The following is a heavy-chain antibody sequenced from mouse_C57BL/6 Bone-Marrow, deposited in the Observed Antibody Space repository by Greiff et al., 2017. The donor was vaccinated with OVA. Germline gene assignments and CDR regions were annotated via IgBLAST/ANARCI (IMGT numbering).Heavy chain of an antibody. J-gene: IGHJ1*03. D-gene: IGHD2-3*01. CDR3: ARHADGYYGYWYFDV. V-gene: IGHV5-2*03. Sequence: EVMLVESGGGLVQPGESLKLSCESNEYEFPSHDMSWVRKTPEKRLELVAAINSDGGRTYYPDTMERRFIISRDNTKKTLYLQMSSLRSEDTSLYYCARHADGYYGYWYFDVWGTGTTVTVSS. CDR1: EYEFPSHD. CDR2: INSDGGRT.